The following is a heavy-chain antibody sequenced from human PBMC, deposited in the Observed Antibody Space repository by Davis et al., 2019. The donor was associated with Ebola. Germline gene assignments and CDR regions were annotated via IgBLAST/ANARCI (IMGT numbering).Heavy chain of an antibody. CDR2: MNPNSGNT. CDR3: ARGAVGGNP. CDR1: GYTFTSYY. D-gene: IGHD3-16*01. Sequence: ASVKVSCKASGYTFTSYYMHWVRQAPGQGLEWMGWMNPNSGNTGYAQKFQGRVTITRNTSISTAYMELSSLRSEDTAVYYCARGAVGGNPWGQGTLVTVSS. V-gene: IGHV1-8*03. J-gene: IGHJ5*02.